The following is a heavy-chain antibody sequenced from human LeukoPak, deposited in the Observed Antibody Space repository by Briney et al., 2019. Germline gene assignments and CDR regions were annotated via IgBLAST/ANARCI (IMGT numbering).Heavy chain of an antibody. Sequence: SETLSLTCPVSGGSISSGGYYWSWIRQHPWKGLEWIGYIYYSGSTYYNPSLKSRVTISVDTSKNQFSLKLSSVTAADTAVYYCARGRSSPRYWGQGTLVTVSS. J-gene: IGHJ4*02. CDR2: IYYSGST. CDR1: GGSISSGGYY. V-gene: IGHV4-31*03. CDR3: ARGRSSPRY. D-gene: IGHD6-13*01.